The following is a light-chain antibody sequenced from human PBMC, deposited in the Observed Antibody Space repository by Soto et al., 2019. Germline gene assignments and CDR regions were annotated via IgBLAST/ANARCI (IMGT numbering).Light chain of an antibody. J-gene: IGKJ4*01. V-gene: IGKV3-20*01. Sequence: PGERATLSCRASQSVSSNYLAWYQQKPGQAPRLLIYGASTRATGIPDRFSGSGSGTDFTLTISRLEPEDFATYYCQQLWTYPLTFGGGTKVEI. CDR2: GAS. CDR1: QSVSSNY. CDR3: QQLWTYPLT.